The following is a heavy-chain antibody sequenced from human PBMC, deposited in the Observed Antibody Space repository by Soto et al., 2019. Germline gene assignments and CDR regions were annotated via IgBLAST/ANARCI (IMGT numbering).Heavy chain of an antibody. D-gene: IGHD2-15*01. J-gene: IGHJ4*02. V-gene: IGHV3-30*18. Sequence: GGSLRLSCAASGFTFSSYGMHWVRQAPGKGLEWVAVISYDGSNKYYADSVKGRFTISRDNSKNTLYLQMNSLRAEDTAVYYCAKDTVVSLFDYWGQGTLVTVSS. CDR2: ISYDGSNK. CDR3: AKDTVVSLFDY. CDR1: GFTFSSYG.